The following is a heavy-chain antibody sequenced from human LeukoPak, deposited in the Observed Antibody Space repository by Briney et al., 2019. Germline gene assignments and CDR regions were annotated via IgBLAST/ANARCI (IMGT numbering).Heavy chain of an antibody. Sequence: HPGGSLRLSCAVSGFTFTSYGMSWVRQAPGTGLEWVSSIGASGGNTYYADSVKGRFTISRDNSKNTLYLQMNSLRAEGSAVYFCAKEGRPASSYMYDIDYWGQGTLVTVSS. V-gene: IGHV3-23*01. D-gene: IGHD2-2*01. J-gene: IGHJ4*02. CDR1: GFTFTSYG. CDR2: IGASGGNT. CDR3: AKEGRPASSYMYDIDY.